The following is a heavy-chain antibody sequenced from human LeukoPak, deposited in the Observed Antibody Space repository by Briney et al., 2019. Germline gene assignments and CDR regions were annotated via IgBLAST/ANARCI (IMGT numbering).Heavy chain of an antibody. D-gene: IGHD3-10*01. CDR3: ARGGEWYGSYPYYYYMDV. CDR1: GVSISSSSYY. Sequence: KLSETLSLTCTVSGVSISSSSYYWGWIRQPPGKGLEWIGSLYYSGNTYYNPSLKSRITMSVDTPKNQFSLKLSSVTAADTAIYYCARGGEWYGSYPYYYYMDVWGKGTTVTVSS. CDR2: LYYSGNT. V-gene: IGHV4-39*01. J-gene: IGHJ6*03.